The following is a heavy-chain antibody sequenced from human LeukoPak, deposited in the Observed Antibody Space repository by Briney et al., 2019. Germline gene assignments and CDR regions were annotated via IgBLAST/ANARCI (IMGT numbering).Heavy chain of an antibody. CDR1: GFIFSSYA. Sequence: GGSLRLSCAASGFIFSSYAMHWVRQAPGKGLEWVAVIWYDGSNKYYADSVKGRFTISRDNSKNTLYLQMNSLRAEDTAVYYCARVSEYDYGDYGYFDYWGQGTLVTVSS. CDR2: IWYDGSNK. D-gene: IGHD4-17*01. CDR3: ARVSEYDYGDYGYFDY. J-gene: IGHJ4*02. V-gene: IGHV3-33*08.